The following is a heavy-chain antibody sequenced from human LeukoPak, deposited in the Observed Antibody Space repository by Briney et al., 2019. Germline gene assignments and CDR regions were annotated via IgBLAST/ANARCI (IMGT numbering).Heavy chain of an antibody. CDR2: ISGSSTYI. J-gene: IGHJ4*02. V-gene: IGHV3-21*01. Sequence: GGSLRLSCAASGFTFSDYTMNWVRQAPGKGLEWVSSISGSSTYIYYADSVKGRFTISRDNAKNSLYLQMNSLRAEDTAVYYCARATGTYFDYWGQGTLVTVSS. CDR3: ARATGTYFDY. CDR1: GFTFSDYT. D-gene: IGHD1-1*01.